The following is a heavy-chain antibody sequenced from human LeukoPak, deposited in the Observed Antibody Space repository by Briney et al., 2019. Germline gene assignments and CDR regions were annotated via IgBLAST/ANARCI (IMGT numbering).Heavy chain of an antibody. J-gene: IGHJ4*02. Sequence: GGSLRLSCAASGFTFSSYAMSWVRQAPGKGLEWASAISGSGGSTYYADSVKGRFTISRDNSKNTPYLQMNSLRAEDTAVYYCAKERAVVVVAATGFDYWGQGTLVTVSS. CDR1: GFTFSSYA. V-gene: IGHV3-23*01. CDR2: ISGSGGST. CDR3: AKERAVVVVAATGFDY. D-gene: IGHD2-15*01.